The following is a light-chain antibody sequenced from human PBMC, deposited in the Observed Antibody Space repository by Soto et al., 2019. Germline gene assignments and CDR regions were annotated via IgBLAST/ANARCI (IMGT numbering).Light chain of an antibody. CDR3: QQHGSPPCS. CDR1: ESVSSNY. V-gene: IGKV3-20*01. J-gene: IGKJ3*01. CDR2: AAS. Sequence: EIVLTQSPGTLSSSPGERATLSCRASESVSSNYLAWYQQRPGQTPGLLFYAASNRASGIPDRFSGSGSGTDFTLTVSRLEPEDCAVYYCQQHGSPPCSVGRANKVDLQ.